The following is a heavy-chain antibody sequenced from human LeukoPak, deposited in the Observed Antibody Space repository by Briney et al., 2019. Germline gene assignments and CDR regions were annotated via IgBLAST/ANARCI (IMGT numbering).Heavy chain of an antibody. V-gene: IGHV4-59*01. CDR1: GGSISSYY. J-gene: IGHJ4*02. D-gene: IGHD3-22*01. CDR2: IYYSGST. CDR3: AREPVGVVSPFDY. Sequence: PSETLSLTCTVSGGSISSYYWSWIRQPPGKGLEWIGYIYYSGSTNYNPSLKSRVTISLHTSKNQLSLQLTSVTAADTAVYCCAREPVGVVSPFDYWGQGTLVIVSS.